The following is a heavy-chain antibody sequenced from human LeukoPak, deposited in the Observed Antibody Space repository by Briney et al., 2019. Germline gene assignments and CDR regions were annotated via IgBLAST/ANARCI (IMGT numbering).Heavy chain of an antibody. V-gene: IGHV3-21*01. CDR2: INNVASHI. D-gene: IGHD3-9*01. CDR3: ARDATQYLRYGYFDS. J-gene: IGHJ4*02. Sequence: GGSLRLSCAASGFTFSDSAMNWVRQAPGKGLEWVSSINNVASHIYYADSVRGRFTISRDNAKNSVSLQMNNLRAEDTAVYYCARDATQYLRYGYFDSWGQGILVTVSS. CDR1: GFTFSDSA.